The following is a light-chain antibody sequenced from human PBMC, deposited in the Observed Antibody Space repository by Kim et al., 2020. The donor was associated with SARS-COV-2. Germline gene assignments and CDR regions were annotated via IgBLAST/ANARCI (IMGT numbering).Light chain of an antibody. J-gene: IGKJ4*01. CDR3: QQYNNWPLT. CDR2: GAS. Sequence: SPGEIATLSCRASQSVNSNLAWYQQKPGQAPRLLIYGASTRATGFPARFSGSGSGAEFTLTITGLQSEDFAVYYCQQYNNWPLTFGGGTKVDIK. CDR1: QSVNSN. V-gene: IGKV3-15*01.